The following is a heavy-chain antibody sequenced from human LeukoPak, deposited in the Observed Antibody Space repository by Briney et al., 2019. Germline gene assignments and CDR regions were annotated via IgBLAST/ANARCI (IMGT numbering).Heavy chain of an antibody. Sequence: GASVKVSCKSSVYTFTSYDINWVRQAPGQGLAWMGLISAYNGNTNYAQKFQGRVTMTTDTSTSTAYMELRSLSSDDTAVYYCARDLPTAVAGKWFDPWGQGTLVTVSS. CDR1: VYTFTSYD. V-gene: IGHV1-18*01. CDR3: ARDLPTAVAGKWFDP. J-gene: IGHJ5*02. CDR2: ISAYNGNT. D-gene: IGHD6-19*01.